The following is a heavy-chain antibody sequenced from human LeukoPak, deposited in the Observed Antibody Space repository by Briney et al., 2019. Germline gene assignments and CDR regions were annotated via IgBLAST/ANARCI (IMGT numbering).Heavy chain of an antibody. CDR3: AREPYDSSGQPRSGFDY. J-gene: IGHJ4*02. V-gene: IGHV1-46*01. Sequence: GASVKVSCKASGYTFTSYYMHWVRQAPGQGLEWMGIINPSGGSTSYAQKFQGRVTLTRDTSTSTVYMELSSLGSKDTAVYYCAREPYDSSGQPRSGFDYWGQGTLVTVSP. CDR2: INPSGGST. CDR1: GYTFTSYY. D-gene: IGHD3-22*01.